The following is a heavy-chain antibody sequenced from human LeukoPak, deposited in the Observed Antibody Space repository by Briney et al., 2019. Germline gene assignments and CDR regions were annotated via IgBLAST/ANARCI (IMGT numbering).Heavy chain of an antibody. V-gene: IGHV3-66*02. D-gene: IGHD2-15*01. Sequence: GGSLRPSCAASGFTVSSNYMSWVRQAPGKGLEWVSVIYSGGSTYYADSVKGRFTISRDNSKNTLYLQMNSLRAEDTAVYYCARVRHGPGSDAFDIWGQGTMVTVSS. CDR1: GFTVSSNY. CDR2: IYSGGST. CDR3: ARVRHGPGSDAFDI. J-gene: IGHJ3*02.